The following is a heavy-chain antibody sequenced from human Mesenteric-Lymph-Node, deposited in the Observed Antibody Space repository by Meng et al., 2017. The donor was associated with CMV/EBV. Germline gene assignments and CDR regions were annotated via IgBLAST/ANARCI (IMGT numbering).Heavy chain of an antibody. D-gene: IGHD3-3*01. CDR3: ATLRFQVQYDLDV. J-gene: IGHJ6*02. V-gene: IGHV3-21*01. CDR2: ISSSGSHI. Sequence: AASLRLSCAASGFTFSSYAMNWVRQAPGKGLEWVSSISSSGSHIYYADSVRGRFTISRDNAKNPLYFQMNSLRAEDTAVYYCATLRFQVQYDLDVWGQGTTVTVSS. CDR1: GFTFSSYA.